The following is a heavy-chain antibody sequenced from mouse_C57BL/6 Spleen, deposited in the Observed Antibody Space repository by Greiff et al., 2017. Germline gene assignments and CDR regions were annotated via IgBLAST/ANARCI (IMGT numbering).Heavy chain of an antibody. V-gene: IGHV6-3*01. CDR3: TRGLRSYAMDY. D-gene: IGHD2-4*01. Sequence: EVMLVESGGGLVQPGGSMKLSCVASGFTFSNYWMNWVRQSPEKGLEWVAQIRLKSDNYATHYAESVKGRFTISRDDSKSSVYLQMNNLRAEDTGIYYCTRGLRSYAMDYWGQGTSVTVSS. CDR1: GFTFSNYW. J-gene: IGHJ4*01. CDR2: IRLKSDNYAT.